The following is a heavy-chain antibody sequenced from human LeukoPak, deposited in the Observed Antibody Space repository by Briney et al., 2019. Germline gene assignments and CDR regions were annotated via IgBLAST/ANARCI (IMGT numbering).Heavy chain of an antibody. CDR2: INPSGGST. J-gene: IGHJ4*02. CDR3: AGGGGFGELFHY. CDR1: GYTFTSYY. Sequence: ASVKVSCTASGYTFTSYYMHWVRQAPGQGLEWMGIINPSGGSTSYAQKFQGRVTMTRDTSTSTVYMELSSLRSEDTAVYYCAGGGGFGELFHYWGQGTLVTVSS. D-gene: IGHD3-10*01. V-gene: IGHV1-46*01.